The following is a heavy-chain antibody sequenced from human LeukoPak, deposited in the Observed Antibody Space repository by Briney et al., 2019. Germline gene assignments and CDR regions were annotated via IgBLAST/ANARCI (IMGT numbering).Heavy chain of an antibody. Sequence: SVKVSCTASGRTFSSYAISWVRQAPGQGLEWMGGIIHIFGTANYAQKFQGRVTITTDESTSTAYMELSSLRSEDTAVYYCARGKWELLRVLFDYWGQGTLVTVSS. D-gene: IGHD1-26*01. CDR2: IIHIFGTA. CDR3: ARGKWELLRVLFDY. V-gene: IGHV1-69*05. CDR1: GRTFSSYA. J-gene: IGHJ4*02.